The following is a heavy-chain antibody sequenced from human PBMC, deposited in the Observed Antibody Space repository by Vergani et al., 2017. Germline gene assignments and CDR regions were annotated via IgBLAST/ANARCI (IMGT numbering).Heavy chain of an antibody. D-gene: IGHD1-26*01. CDR3: ARDVIGVGATQVNWFDP. CDR2: IYHSGST. Sequence: QLQLQESGPGLVKPSETLSLTCTVSGGSISSSSYYWGWIRQPPGKGLEWIGSIYHSGSTNYNPSLKSRVTISVDKSKNQFSLKLSSVTAADTAVYYCARDVIGVGATQVNWFDPWGQGTLVTVSS. CDR1: GGSISSSSYY. J-gene: IGHJ5*02. V-gene: IGHV4-39*07.